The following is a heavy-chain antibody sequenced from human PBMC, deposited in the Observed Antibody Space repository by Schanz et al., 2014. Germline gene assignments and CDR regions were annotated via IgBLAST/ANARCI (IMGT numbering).Heavy chain of an antibody. CDR1: GFTFSSYA. V-gene: IGHV3-23*01. D-gene: IGHD5-18*01. CDR2: ISGSGGST. J-gene: IGHJ4*02. CDR3: VRERTSYGGNSYYFDH. Sequence: EVQLLESGGGLVQPGGSLRLSCAASGFTFSSYAMSWVRQAPGKGLEWVSAISGSGGSTYYADSVKGRFTISRDNSKNTLNLQMNSRRAEDTAVYYGVRERTSYGGNSYYFDHWGQGALVTVSS.